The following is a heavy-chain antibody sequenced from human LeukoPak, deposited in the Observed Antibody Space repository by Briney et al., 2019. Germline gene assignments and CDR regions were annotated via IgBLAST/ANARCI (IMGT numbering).Heavy chain of an antibody. V-gene: IGHV1-18*01. CDR2: ISGYNGNT. J-gene: IGHJ4*02. CDR1: GYTFTSWG. CDR3: ARDLGDYVWGSYRSQFDY. Sequence: ASVTVSCKASGYTFTSWGISWVRQAPGQGLEWMGWISGYNGNTEYAQTVQGRVTMTTDTSTSTAYMELRSLRSDDTAVYYCARDLGDYVWGSYRSQFDYWGQGTLVTVSS. D-gene: IGHD3-16*02.